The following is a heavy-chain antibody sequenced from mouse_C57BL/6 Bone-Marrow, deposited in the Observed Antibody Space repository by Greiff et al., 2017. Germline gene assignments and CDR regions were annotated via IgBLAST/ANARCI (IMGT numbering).Heavy chain of an antibody. CDR3: ARGSYGNYGGVYY. V-gene: IGHV1-58*01. Sequence: VQLKESGAELARPGASVKLSCKASGYTFTSYGISWVKQRTGQGLEWIGYIYIGNGYTEYNEKFKGKATLTSDTSSSTAYMQLSSLTSEDSAIYFCARGSYGNYGGVYYWGQGTLVTVSA. CDR1: GYTFTSYG. J-gene: IGHJ3*01. D-gene: IGHD2-1*01. CDR2: IYIGNGYT.